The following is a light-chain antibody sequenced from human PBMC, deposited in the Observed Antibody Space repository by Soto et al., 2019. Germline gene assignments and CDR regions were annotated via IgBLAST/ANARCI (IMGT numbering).Light chain of an antibody. Sequence: QSVLTQPASVSWSPGLSITISCTGTSNDVGSYNLVSWYQHHPGKAPKLMIFEGSKRPSGVSNRFSGSKSGNTASLTISGLQAEDEADFYCCSYAGSNYYVFGTGTKVTVL. CDR2: EGS. CDR1: SNDVGSYNL. V-gene: IGLV2-23*01. J-gene: IGLJ1*01. CDR3: CSYAGSNYYV.